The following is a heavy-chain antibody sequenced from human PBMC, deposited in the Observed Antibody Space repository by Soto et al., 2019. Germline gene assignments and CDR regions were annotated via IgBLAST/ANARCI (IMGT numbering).Heavy chain of an antibody. Sequence: ASVKVSCKACGYTFTSYGISWVRQAPGQGLEWMGWISAYNGNTNYAQKLQGRVTMTTDTSTSTAYMELRSLRSDDTAVYYCARVGCSSTSCYAKVYWFDPWGQGTLVTVS. V-gene: IGHV1-18*01. D-gene: IGHD2-2*01. CDR3: ARVGCSSTSCYAKVYWFDP. CDR1: GYTFTSYG. J-gene: IGHJ5*02. CDR2: ISAYNGNT.